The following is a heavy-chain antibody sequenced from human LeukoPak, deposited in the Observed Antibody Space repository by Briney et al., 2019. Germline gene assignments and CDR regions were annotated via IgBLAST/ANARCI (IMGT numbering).Heavy chain of an antibody. CDR3: ARSKWFGELYLDY. Sequence: GGSLRLSCAASGFTFSSYSMNWVRQAPGKGLEWVSYISSSGSTIYYADSVKGRFTISRDNAKNSLYLQMNSLRAEDTAVYYCARSKWFGELYLDYWGQGTLVTVSS. CDR2: ISSSGSTI. J-gene: IGHJ4*02. D-gene: IGHD3-10*01. V-gene: IGHV3-48*04. CDR1: GFTFSSYS.